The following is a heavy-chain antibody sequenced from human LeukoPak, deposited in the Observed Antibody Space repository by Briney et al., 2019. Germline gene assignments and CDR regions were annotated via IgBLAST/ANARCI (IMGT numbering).Heavy chain of an antibody. CDR3: AKRAQGLGSPFDY. V-gene: IGHV3-23*01. J-gene: IGHJ4*02. CDR1: GFISSNYD. Sequence: GGSLRLSCAASGFISSNYDMTWVRQAPGKGLEWVSSISSGGGSTYYADSVKGRFAISRDSSKNTVYLQLSSLRAEDTAIYYCAKRAQGLGSPFDYWGPGTLVTVSS. D-gene: IGHD3-10*01. CDR2: ISSGGGST.